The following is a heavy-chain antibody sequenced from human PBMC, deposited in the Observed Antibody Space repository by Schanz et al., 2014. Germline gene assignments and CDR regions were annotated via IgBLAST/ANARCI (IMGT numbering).Heavy chain of an antibody. CDR2: IIPILDIT. J-gene: IGHJ4*02. D-gene: IGHD2-15*01. CDR3: AREGEGDKGVAASPRLKN. Sequence: QVQLMQSGAEVKKPGSSVKVSCKASGGTFSSFAIFWVRQAPGQGLEWMGTIIPILDITNFAQKFQGRLTITADESTSTDHMELSRLRSDDTPVYYCAREGEGDKGVAASPRLKNWGQGTLVIVSS. CDR1: GGTFSSFA. V-gene: IGHV1-69*04.